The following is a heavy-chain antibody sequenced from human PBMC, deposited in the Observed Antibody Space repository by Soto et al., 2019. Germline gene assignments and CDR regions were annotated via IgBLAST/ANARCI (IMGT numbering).Heavy chain of an antibody. CDR2: ISYHGTEK. J-gene: IGHJ6*02. D-gene: IGHD5-18*01. CDR3: AKDIGGVDTGNYGMQV. CDR1: GVTFTNYA. V-gene: IGHV3-30*18. Sequence: QVQLVESGGGVVQPWMSLRLSCAASGVTFTNYAMHWVRQAPGKGLEWVAAISYHGTEKGYADAVKGRFTISRDNSKNSLYRQMRSLRPVDTAVYYCAKDIGGVDTGNYGMQVWGQGGTVIVSS.